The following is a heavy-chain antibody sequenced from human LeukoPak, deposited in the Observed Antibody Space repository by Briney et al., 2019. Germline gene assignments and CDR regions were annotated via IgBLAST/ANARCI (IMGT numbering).Heavy chain of an antibody. CDR3: ARDRYSSGWYPTDAFDI. CDR1: GGSISSYY. V-gene: IGHV4-4*07. D-gene: IGHD6-19*01. J-gene: IGHJ3*02. Sequence: SETLSLTCTVSGGSISSYYWSWIRQPAGKGLEWIGRIYTSGSTNYNPSLKSRVTMSVDTSKNQFSLKLSSVTAADTAVYYCARDRYSSGWYPTDAFDIWGRGTMVTVSS. CDR2: IYTSGST.